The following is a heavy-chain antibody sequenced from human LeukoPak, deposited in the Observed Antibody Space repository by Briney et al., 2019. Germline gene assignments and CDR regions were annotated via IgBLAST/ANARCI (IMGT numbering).Heavy chain of an antibody. D-gene: IGHD3-22*01. CDR2: IWYDGSNK. V-gene: IGHV3-33*01. CDR1: GFTFSSYG. CDR3: ARDPYDSSGYYSGPPINWFDP. J-gene: IGHJ5*02. Sequence: PGGSLRLSCAASGFTFSSYGMHWVRQAPGKGLEWVAVIWYDGSNKYYADSVKGRFTISRDNSKNTLYLQMNSLRAEDTAVYYCARDPYDSSGYYSGPPINWFDPWGQGTLVTVSS.